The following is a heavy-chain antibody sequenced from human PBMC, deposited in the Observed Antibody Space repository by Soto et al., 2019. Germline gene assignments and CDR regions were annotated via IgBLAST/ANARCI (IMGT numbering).Heavy chain of an antibody. V-gene: IGHV1-69*06. J-gene: IGHJ6*02. Sequence: QVQLVQSGAEVKKPGSSVKVSCKASGGTFSSYAISWVRQAPGQGLEWMGGFIPIFGTANYAQKFQGRVTMTADKSTSTAYMELSSLRSEDTAVYYCARFRPGCGGDCYHHGMDVWGQGTTVTVSS. CDR3: ARFRPGCGGDCYHHGMDV. CDR1: GGTFSSYA. D-gene: IGHD2-21*02. CDR2: FIPIFGTA.